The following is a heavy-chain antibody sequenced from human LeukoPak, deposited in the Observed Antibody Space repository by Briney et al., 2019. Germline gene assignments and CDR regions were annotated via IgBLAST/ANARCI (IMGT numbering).Heavy chain of an antibody. CDR3: ARAVASTGSKGYSYYMDV. J-gene: IGHJ6*03. D-gene: IGHD1-1*01. V-gene: IGHV1-8*01. Sequence: ASVKVSCKASGYTFTSYDINWVRRATGQGLEWMGWNNPISGNRDYAQQFQGRVTMTMDTSIGTAYMEVSSLRSDDTAVYYCARAVASTGSKGYSYYMDVWGTGTTVTVSS. CDR2: NNPISGNR. CDR1: GYTFTSYD.